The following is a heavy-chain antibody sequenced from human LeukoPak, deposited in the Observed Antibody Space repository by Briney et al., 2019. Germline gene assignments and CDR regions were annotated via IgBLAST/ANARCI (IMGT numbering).Heavy chain of an antibody. D-gene: IGHD4-11*01. CDR2: INPNSGGT. J-gene: IGHJ4*02. V-gene: IGHV1-2*02. CDR3: ARGPPTLTTGEGLSY. Sequence: ASVKVSCKASGYTFTGYYMHWVRQAPGQGLEWMGWINPNSGGTNYAQKFQGRVTMTRDTSISTAYMELSRLRSDDTAVYYCARGPPTLTTGEGLSYWGQGTLVTVSS. CDR1: GYTFTGYY.